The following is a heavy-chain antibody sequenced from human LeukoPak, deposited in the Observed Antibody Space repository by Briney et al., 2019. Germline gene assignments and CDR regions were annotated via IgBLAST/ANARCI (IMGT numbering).Heavy chain of an antibody. Sequence: ASVKVSCKVSGYILTEFSMHWVRQTPGKGLECMGGFDPGAGETIYAQKFQGRVTMTEDTSTATAYMELSSLTSEDTAVYYCATGTPPNYGDYGPGYYYGLDVWGQGTTVIVSS. D-gene: IGHD4-17*01. V-gene: IGHV1-24*01. J-gene: IGHJ6*02. CDR1: GYILTEFS. CDR3: ATGTPPNYGDYGPGYYYGLDV. CDR2: FDPGAGET.